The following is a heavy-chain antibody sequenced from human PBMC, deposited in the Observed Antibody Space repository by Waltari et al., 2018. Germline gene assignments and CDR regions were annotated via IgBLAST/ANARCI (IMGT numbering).Heavy chain of an antibody. CDR3: ARASVYYDSSGAPDY. D-gene: IGHD3-22*01. Sequence: QVQLVQSGAEVKKPGSSVKVSCKASGGTFSSYAISWVRQAPGQGLEWMGRIIPILGTANYAQKFQGRVTITADKSTSTAYMELSSLRSEDTAVYYCARASVYYDSSGAPDYWGQGTLVTVSS. CDR1: GGTFSSYA. CDR2: IIPILGTA. J-gene: IGHJ4*02. V-gene: IGHV1-69*08.